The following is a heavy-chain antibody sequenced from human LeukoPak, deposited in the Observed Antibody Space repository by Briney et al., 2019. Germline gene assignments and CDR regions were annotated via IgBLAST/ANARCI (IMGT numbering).Heavy chain of an antibody. J-gene: IGHJ3*02. CDR3: ARVEWFGELSPFDI. D-gene: IGHD3-10*01. V-gene: IGHV4-31*03. CDR2: IYDSGTT. CDR1: GGSISNGGYY. Sequence: PSETLSLTCTVSGGSISNGGYYWSWIRQHPGKGLEWIGYIYDSGTTYYNPALQSRVTISVDTSDNQFSLKLRSLTAAGTAVYYCARVEWFGELSPFDIWGQGTMVTVSS.